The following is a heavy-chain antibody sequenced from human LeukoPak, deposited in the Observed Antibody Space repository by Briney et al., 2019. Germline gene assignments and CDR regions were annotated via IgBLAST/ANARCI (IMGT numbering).Heavy chain of an antibody. D-gene: IGHD1-26*01. J-gene: IGHJ5*02. CDR3: AREGLIVGATGGWFDP. CDR1: GFRFSSYA. Sequence: QTGGSLRLSCAASGFRFSSYAMSWVRQAPGKGLEWVSAISGSGVSTYYADSVKGRFTVSRDNSKNTLYLQMSSLRAEDTAMYYCAREGLIVGATGGWFDPWGQGTLVTVS. CDR2: ISGSGVST. V-gene: IGHV3-23*01.